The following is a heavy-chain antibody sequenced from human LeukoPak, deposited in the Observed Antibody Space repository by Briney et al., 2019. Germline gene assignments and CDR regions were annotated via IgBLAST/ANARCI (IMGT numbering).Heavy chain of an antibody. V-gene: IGHV4-59*01. CDR3: ARSGSYYYDSSGSFFDY. CDR1: GGSISSYY. J-gene: IGHJ4*02. D-gene: IGHD3-22*01. Sequence: SETLSLTCTVSGGSISSYYWSWIRQPPGKGLEWMGYIYYSGSTNYNPSLKSRVTISVDTSKNQFSLKLSSVTAADTAVYYCARSGSYYYDSSGSFFDYWGQGTLVTVSP. CDR2: IYYSGST.